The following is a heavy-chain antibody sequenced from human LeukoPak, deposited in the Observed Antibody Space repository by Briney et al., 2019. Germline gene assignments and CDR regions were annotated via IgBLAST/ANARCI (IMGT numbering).Heavy chain of an antibody. CDR2: IKSKTDGGTT. V-gene: IGHV3-15*01. CDR3: TTDRGYCGGDCSPP. D-gene: IGHD2-21*02. CDR1: GFTFSNAW. J-gene: IGHJ5*02. Sequence: GGSLRLSCAASGFTFSNAWMSWVRQAPGKGLEWVGRIKSKTDGGTTDYAAPAKGRFTISRDDSKNTLYLQMNSLKTEDTAVYYCTTDRGYCGGDCSPPWGQGTLVTVSS.